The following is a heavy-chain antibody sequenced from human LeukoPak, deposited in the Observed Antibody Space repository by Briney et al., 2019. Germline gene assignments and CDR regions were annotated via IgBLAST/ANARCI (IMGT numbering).Heavy chain of an antibody. Sequence: PSETLSLTCTVSGGSISSYYWSWIRQPPGKGLEWIGYIYTSGSTNYNPSLKSRVTISVDTSKNQFSLKLSSVTAADTAVYYCARHPGFYSGSYYFDYWGQGTLVTVSS. CDR3: ARHPGFYSGSYYFDY. CDR2: IYTSGST. D-gene: IGHD1-26*01. CDR1: GGSISSYY. J-gene: IGHJ4*02. V-gene: IGHV4-4*09.